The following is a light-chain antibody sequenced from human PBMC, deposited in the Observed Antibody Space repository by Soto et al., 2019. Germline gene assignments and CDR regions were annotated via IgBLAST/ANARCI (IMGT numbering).Light chain of an antibody. Sequence: EIVLTQSPATLSLSPGERATLSCRASQSVSSYLAWYRQKPGQAPRLLIHDASNRATGIPARFSGSGSGTDFTLTISSLEPEDFAVYYCQQRNNWPPFTFGPGTKVDIK. CDR3: QQRNNWPPFT. V-gene: IGKV3-11*01. CDR2: DAS. CDR1: QSVSSY. J-gene: IGKJ3*01.